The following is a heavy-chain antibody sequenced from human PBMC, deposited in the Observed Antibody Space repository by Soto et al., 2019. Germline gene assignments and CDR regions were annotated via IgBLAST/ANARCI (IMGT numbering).Heavy chain of an antibody. Sequence: SETLSLTCAVYGGSFSGYYWSWIRQPPGKGLEWIGEINHSGSTNYNPSLKSRVTISVDTSKNQFSLKLSSVTAADTAVYYCARGRSSSWYLHNWFDPWGQGTLVTVSS. CDR3: ARGRSSSWYLHNWFDP. CDR1: GGSFSGYY. J-gene: IGHJ5*02. V-gene: IGHV4-34*01. CDR2: INHSGST. D-gene: IGHD6-13*01.